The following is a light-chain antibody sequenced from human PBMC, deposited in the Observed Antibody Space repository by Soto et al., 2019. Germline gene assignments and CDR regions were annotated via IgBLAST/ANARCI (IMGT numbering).Light chain of an antibody. CDR2: DAS. CDR3: QHYHTYST. Sequence: DIEITQGPSTLSASVGDRVTITCRASQSISGWLAWCQQTPGKAPKFEIYDASSLDNGVPSRFSGCGSATELTVTLSRLRPDDFAIASYCCQHYHTYSTFGQGTKVDIK. CDR1: QSISGW. J-gene: IGKJ1*01. V-gene: IGKV1-5*01.